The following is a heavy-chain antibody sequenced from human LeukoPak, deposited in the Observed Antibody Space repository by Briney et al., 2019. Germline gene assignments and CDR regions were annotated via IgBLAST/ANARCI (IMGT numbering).Heavy chain of an antibody. J-gene: IGHJ6*02. V-gene: IGHV3-23*01. Sequence: GGSLRLSCAASGFTFSTCAMSWVRQAPGKGLEWVSGISGTTSGTYYADSVKGRFTISRDNSKNTLFLQVNSLRAEDTAVYYCAKVRPYSSHGLAVWGQGTTVTVSS. CDR3: AKVRPYSSHGLAV. CDR2: ISGTTSGT. CDR1: GFTFSTCA.